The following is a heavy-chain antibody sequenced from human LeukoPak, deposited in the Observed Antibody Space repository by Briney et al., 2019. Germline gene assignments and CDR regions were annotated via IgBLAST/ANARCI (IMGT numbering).Heavy chain of an antibody. J-gene: IGHJ4*02. D-gene: IGHD3-10*02. CDR2: IYYSGNT. Sequence: PSETLCLTCTVSGGSISPYYWSWIRQPPGKGLEWLGYIYYSGNTDYNPSLKSRVAISVDTSKNQFSLKLSSVTAADTAVYYCARSTGSTMFIDYWGQGTLVTVSS. V-gene: IGHV4-59*01. CDR1: GGSISPYY. CDR3: ARSTGSTMFIDY.